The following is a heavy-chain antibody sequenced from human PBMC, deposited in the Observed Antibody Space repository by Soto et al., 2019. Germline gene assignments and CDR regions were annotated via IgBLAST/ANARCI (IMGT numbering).Heavy chain of an antibody. CDR1: GGSISSYY. D-gene: IGHD5-18*01. V-gene: IGHV4-59*01. CDR3: AVRVARGYSYGFDY. CDR2: IYYSGST. J-gene: IGHJ4*02. Sequence: PSETLSLTCTVSGGSISSYYWSWIRQPPGKGLEWTGYIYYSGSTNYNPSLKSRVTISVDTSKNQFSLKLSSVTAADTAVYYCAVRVARGYSYGFDYWGQGTLVTVSS.